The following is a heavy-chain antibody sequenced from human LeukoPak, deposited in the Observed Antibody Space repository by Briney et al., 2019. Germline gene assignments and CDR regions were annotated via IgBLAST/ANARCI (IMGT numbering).Heavy chain of an antibody. CDR2: INHSGST. CDR1: GGSFSGYY. D-gene: IGHD3-10*02. V-gene: IGHV4-34*01. J-gene: IGHJ4*02. CDR3: ARAYGRTCSYFDY. Sequence: PSETLSLTRAVYGGSFSGYYWSWIRQPPGKGLEWIGEINHSGSTNYNPSLKSRVTISVDTSKNQFSLKLSSVTAADTAVYYCARAYGRTCSYFDYWGQGTLVTVSS.